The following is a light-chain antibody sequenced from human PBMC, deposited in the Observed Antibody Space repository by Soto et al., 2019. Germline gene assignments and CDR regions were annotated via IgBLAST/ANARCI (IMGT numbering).Light chain of an antibody. CDR3: QMYNSAPIT. Sequence: DIQMTQSPSSLSASVGDRVTITCRASQGISNYLAWYQQKPGKVPQLLISGASTLQSGVPSRFSGSGSGTEFTLTISSLRPEDVATYYCQMYNSAPITFGGGTKVEI. CDR1: QGISNY. J-gene: IGKJ4*02. CDR2: GAS. V-gene: IGKV1-27*01.